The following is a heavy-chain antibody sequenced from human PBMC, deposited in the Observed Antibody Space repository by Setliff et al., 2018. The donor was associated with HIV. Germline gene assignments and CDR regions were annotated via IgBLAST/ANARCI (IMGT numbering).Heavy chain of an antibody. V-gene: IGHV3-43*01. CDR1: GFIFEDFT. J-gene: IGHJ4*02. D-gene: IGHD5-18*01. CDR3: VKDSEGGYTYGAYDY. Sequence: GESLKISCAASGFIFEDFTMNWVRQVPGKGLEWVALISWDGSSAYYADSVQGRFTISRDNSKNTLYLQMNSLRADDTAVYYCVKDSEGGYTYGAYDYWGQGTLVTVSS. CDR2: ISWDGSSA.